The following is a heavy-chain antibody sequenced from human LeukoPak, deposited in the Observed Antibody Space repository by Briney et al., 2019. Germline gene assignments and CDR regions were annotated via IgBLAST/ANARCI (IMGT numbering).Heavy chain of an antibody. Sequence: GGSLKLSCAASEFTFSNYAMNWVRQAPGKRPEWVSGISSGGGSIYYADSVKGRFTISRDNSKNTLYLQMNSLRAEDTAVYYCASSPLAARPKLDYWGQGTLVTVSS. D-gene: IGHD6-6*01. J-gene: IGHJ4*02. CDR2: ISSGGGSI. CDR1: EFTFSNYA. V-gene: IGHV3-23*01. CDR3: ASSPLAARPKLDY.